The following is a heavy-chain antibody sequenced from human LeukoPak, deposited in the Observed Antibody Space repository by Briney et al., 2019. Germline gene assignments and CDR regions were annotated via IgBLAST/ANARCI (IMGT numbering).Heavy chain of an antibody. J-gene: IGHJ4*02. CDR1: EFTVSDNY. CDR2: IYSGGDT. V-gene: IGHV3-66*01. Sequence: GGSLRLSCAASEFTVSDNYMSWVRQAPGKGLEWVSVIYSGGDTYYADSVKGRFTISRDNSKNTLYLQMNSLRGEDTAVYYCAKIRGGPFYWGQGTLVTVSS. CDR3: AKIRGGPFY. D-gene: IGHD3-10*01.